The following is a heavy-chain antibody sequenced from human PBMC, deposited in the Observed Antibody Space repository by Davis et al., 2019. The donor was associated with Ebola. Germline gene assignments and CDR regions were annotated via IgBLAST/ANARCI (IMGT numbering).Heavy chain of an antibody. CDR1: GYTFTGYY. J-gene: IGHJ4*02. D-gene: IGHD3/OR15-3a*01. CDR2: INPNSGGT. V-gene: IGHV1-2*06. CDR3: ARSSFLDWLLTDY. Sequence: AASVKVSCKASGYTFTGYYIHWVRQAPGQGLEWMGRINPNSGGTNYAQKLQGRVTMTRDTSTTTAYMELTSLRSDDTAVYYCARSSFLDWLLTDYWGQGTLVTVSS.